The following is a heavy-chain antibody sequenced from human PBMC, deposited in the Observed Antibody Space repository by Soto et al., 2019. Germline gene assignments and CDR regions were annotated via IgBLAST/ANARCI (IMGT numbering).Heavy chain of an antibody. D-gene: IGHD3-10*01. V-gene: IGHV4-34*01. Sequence: SETLSHTCAVLGESFSGYYWTWIRQPTGKGLEWIGEINHSGSTNYNPSLKSRVTMSVDTSKNQFSLKLSSLTAADTAVYYCARGFDYYGSGSPLGMDVWGQGNTLTVSS. CDR1: GESFSGYY. J-gene: IGHJ6*02. CDR3: ARGFDYYGSGSPLGMDV. CDR2: INHSGST.